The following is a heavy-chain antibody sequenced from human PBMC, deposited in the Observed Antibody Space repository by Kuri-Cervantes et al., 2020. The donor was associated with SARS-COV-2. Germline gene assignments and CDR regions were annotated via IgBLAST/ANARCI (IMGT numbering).Heavy chain of an antibody. Sequence: GEPLKISCAASGFTFSSYRMSWVHQAPGKGLEWVANIKQDGSEKYYVDSVKGRFTISRDNAKNSLYLQMNSLRAEDTAVYYCAKDYLFQTYYYDSSGNDAFDIWGQGTMVTVSS. D-gene: IGHD3-22*01. CDR2: IKQDGSEK. J-gene: IGHJ3*02. V-gene: IGHV3-7*03. CDR3: AKDYLFQTYYYDSSGNDAFDI. CDR1: GFTFSSYR.